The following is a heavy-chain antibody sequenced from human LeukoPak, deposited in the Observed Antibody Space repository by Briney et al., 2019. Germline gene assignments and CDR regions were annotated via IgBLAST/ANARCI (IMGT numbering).Heavy chain of an antibody. J-gene: IGHJ3*02. V-gene: IGHV3-73*01. CDR3: TRPGYDILTGPKGRINDAFDI. CDR1: GFTFSGSA. Sequence: PGGSLRLSCAASGFTFSGSAMHWVRQASGKGLEWVGRIRSKANSYATAYAASVKGRFTISRDDSKNTAYLQMNSLKTEDTAVYYCTRPGYDILTGPKGRINDAFDIWGQGTMVTVSS. CDR2: IRSKANSYAT. D-gene: IGHD3-9*01.